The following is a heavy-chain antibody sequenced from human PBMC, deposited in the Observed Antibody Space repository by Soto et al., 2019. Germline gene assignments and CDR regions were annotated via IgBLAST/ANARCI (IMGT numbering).Heavy chain of an antibody. CDR1: GGSFSGYY. CDR2: INHSGGT. Sequence: PSETLSLTCAAYGGSFSGYYWSWIRQPPGKGLEWIGEINHSGGTNYNASLKSRVTISVDTSKNQFSLKMKSATAADTAVYYCARTRQDRKQLVRTYYYDMDVWGQGTTVTVSS. CDR3: ARTRQDRKQLVRTYYYDMDV. V-gene: IGHV4-34*01. D-gene: IGHD6-13*01. J-gene: IGHJ6*02.